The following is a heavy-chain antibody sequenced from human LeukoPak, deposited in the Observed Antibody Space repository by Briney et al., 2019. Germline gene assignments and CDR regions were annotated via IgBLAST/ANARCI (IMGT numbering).Heavy chain of an antibody. CDR3: AKGGGVTNRFFDY. CDR1: GFTFSSYA. J-gene: IGHJ4*02. D-gene: IGHD1-26*01. CDR2: ISGSGGST. V-gene: IGHV3-23*01. Sequence: GGSLRLSCVASGFTFSSYAMTWVRQAPGKGLEWVSAISGSGGSTYYADSVKGRFTISRDNSRTTLYLQMNSLRVEDTAVYYCAKGGGVTNRFFDYWSQGSLVTVSS.